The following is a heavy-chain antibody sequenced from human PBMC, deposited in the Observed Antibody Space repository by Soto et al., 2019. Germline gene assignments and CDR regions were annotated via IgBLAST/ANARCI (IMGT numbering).Heavy chain of an antibody. CDR1: GGSISSSNW. CDR2: IYHSGRT. Sequence: LSLTCAVSGGSISSSNWWSWVRQPPGKGLERIGQIYHSGRTTYNPSLKSRVTISVDKTKNQSSLKLSSVTAADTAVYYCARLPYYDFWSGYYSPPYYYYYGMDVWGQGTTVTVSS. V-gene: IGHV4-4*02. D-gene: IGHD3-3*01. CDR3: ARLPYYDFWSGYYSPPYYYYYGMDV. J-gene: IGHJ6*02.